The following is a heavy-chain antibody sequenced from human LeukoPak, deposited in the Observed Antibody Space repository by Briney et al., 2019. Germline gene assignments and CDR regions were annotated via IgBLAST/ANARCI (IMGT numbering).Heavy chain of an antibody. V-gene: IGHV1-2*02. CDR3: ARVGYDSSGRHRYAFDI. J-gene: IGHJ3*02. D-gene: IGHD3-22*01. Sequence: ASVKVSCKASGYTFTGYYMYWVRQAPGQGLEYMGWINPNSGGTNCAQKFQGRVTMTRDTSISTAYLELSRLGSDDTAVYYCARVGYDSSGRHRYAFDIWGQGTMVTVSS. CDR2: INPNSGGT. CDR1: GYTFTGYY.